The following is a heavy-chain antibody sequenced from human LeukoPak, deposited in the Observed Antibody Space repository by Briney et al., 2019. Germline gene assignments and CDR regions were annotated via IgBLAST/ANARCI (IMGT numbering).Heavy chain of an antibody. J-gene: IGHJ4*02. CDR2: IYYSGST. CDR3: ARHERITIFGVVIIGSLPPSQPFDY. V-gene: IGHV4-39*01. CDR1: GGSISSSSYY. Sequence: PSETLSLTCTVSGGSISSSSYYWGWIRQPPGKGLEWIGSIYYSGSTYYNPSLKSRVTISVDTSKNQFSLKLSSVTAADTAVYYCARHERITIFGVVIIGSLPPSQPFDYWGQGTLVTVSS. D-gene: IGHD3-3*01.